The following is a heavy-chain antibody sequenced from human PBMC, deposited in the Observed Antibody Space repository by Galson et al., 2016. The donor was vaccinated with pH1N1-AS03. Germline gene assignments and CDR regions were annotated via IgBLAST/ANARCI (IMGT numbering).Heavy chain of an antibody. V-gene: IGHV3-11*04. J-gene: IGHJ4*02. Sequence: SLRLSCAASGFTFGDYYMSWIRQAPGKGLEWISCITSSGGSGSTIYYANSVKGRFTISRDNSKNTVYLQMGSLRAEDMAVYYCARRRSYYDFWSGYSDYWGQGTLVTVSS. CDR1: GFTFGDYY. D-gene: IGHD3-3*01. CDR2: ITSSGGSGSTI. CDR3: ARRRSYYDFWSGYSDY.